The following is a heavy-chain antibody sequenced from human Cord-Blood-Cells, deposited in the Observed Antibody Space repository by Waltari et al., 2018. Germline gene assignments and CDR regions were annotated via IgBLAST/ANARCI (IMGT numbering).Heavy chain of an antibody. CDR3: ARDQSDAFDI. CDR1: GFTVSSNY. CDR2: IYSGGST. Sequence: EVQLVESGGGLVQPGGSLRLSCAASGFTVSSNYMSWVRQAPGKGLEWVLVIYSGGSTYYADSVKGRFTISRHNSKNTLYLQMNSLRAEDTAVYYCARDQSDAFDIWGQGTMVTVSS. V-gene: IGHV3-53*04. J-gene: IGHJ3*02.